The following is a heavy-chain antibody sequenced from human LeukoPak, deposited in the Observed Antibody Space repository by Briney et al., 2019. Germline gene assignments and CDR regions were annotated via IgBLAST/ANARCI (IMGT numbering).Heavy chain of an antibody. J-gene: IGHJ4*02. D-gene: IGHD6-19*01. CDR1: GFTFSSYA. CDR3: ATKSRYSSGFVDY. CDR2: ISGSGGST. V-gene: IGHV3-23*01. Sequence: GGSLRLSCAASGFTFSSYAMSWVRQAPGKGLEWVSAISGSGGSTYYADSVKGRFTISRDKSKNTLYLQMNSLRAEDTAVYYCATKSRYSSGFVDYWGQGTLVTVSS.